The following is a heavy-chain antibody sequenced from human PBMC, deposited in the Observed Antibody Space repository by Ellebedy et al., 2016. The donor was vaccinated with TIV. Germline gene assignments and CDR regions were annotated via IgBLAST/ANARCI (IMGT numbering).Heavy chain of an antibody. J-gene: IGHJ4*02. CDR2: INHSGST. CDR3: ARGHYPSPMVDY. D-gene: IGHD4/OR15-4a*01. CDR1: GGSFSGYY. Sequence: SETLSLTXAVYGGSFSGYYWSWIRQPPGKGLEWIGEINHSGSTNYSPSLKSRVTISVDTSKNQFSLRLNSVTAADTALYYCARGHYPSPMVDYWGQGTLVSVFS. V-gene: IGHV4-34*01.